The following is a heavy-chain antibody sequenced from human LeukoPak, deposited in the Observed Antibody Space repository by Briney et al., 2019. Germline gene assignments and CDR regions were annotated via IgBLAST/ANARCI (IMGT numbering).Heavy chain of an antibody. V-gene: IGHV3-48*01. Sequence: GGSLRLSCAASRFTFSSYGMNWVRQAPGKGLEWVSYISSSSSTIYYADSVKGRFTISRDNAKNSLYLQMNSLRAEDTAVYYCARDQRLGEFDDAFDIWGQGTVVTVSS. CDR3: ARDQRLGEFDDAFDI. CDR1: RFTFSSYG. D-gene: IGHD3-16*01. J-gene: IGHJ3*02. CDR2: ISSSSSTI.